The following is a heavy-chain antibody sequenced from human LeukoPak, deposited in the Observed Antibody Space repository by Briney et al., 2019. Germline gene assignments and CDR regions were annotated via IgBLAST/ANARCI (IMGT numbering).Heavy chain of an antibody. Sequence: SQTLSLTCAISGDSVSSDSVVWTWIRQSPSRGLEWLGRTYYRSKWYNDYAGSVKSRITFNPDTSKNQVSLQLRSVTPGDTAVYYCARGGSGWAFDYWGRGSLVTVSS. J-gene: IGHJ4*02. D-gene: IGHD6-19*01. CDR3: ARGGSGWAFDY. CDR1: GDSVSSDSVV. V-gene: IGHV6-1*01. CDR2: TYYRSKWYN.